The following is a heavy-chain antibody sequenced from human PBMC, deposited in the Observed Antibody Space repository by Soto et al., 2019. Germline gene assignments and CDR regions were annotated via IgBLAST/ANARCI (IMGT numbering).Heavy chain of an antibody. CDR3: ATWHLREHAYDV. Sequence: DVQLVESGGGLIQPGGSLRLSCVASGLTVSGKKYMGWVRQAPGKGPEWLSGVYDFDGTYYADTVRGRFTTSIDSSRTTVYLQMLDLRPENTALYFCATWHLREHAYDVWGQGTMVTVSS. V-gene: IGHV3-53*01. CDR1: GLTVSGKKY. J-gene: IGHJ3*01. CDR2: VYDFDGT. D-gene: IGHD5-12*01.